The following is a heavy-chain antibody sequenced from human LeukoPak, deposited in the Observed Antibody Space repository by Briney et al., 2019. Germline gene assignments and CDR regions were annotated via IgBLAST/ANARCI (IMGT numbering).Heavy chain of an antibody. D-gene: IGHD3-9*01. V-gene: IGHV3-33*01. J-gene: IGHJ5*02. CDR3: ARGSFDWLLPRGGWFDP. CDR2: IWYDGSNK. CDR1: GFTFSSYG. Sequence: GRSLRLSCAASGFTFSSYGIHWVRQAPGKGLEWVAVIWYDGSNKYYADSVKGRFTISRDNSKNTLYLQMNSLRAEDTAVYYCARGSFDWLLPRGGWFDPWGQGTLVTVSS.